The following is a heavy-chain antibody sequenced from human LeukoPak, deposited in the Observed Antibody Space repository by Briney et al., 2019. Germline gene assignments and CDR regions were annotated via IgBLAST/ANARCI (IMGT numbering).Heavy chain of an antibody. CDR3: ARPREEKLASPFDY. V-gene: IGHV4-59*01. CDR1: GGSISSYY. J-gene: IGHJ4*02. CDR2: IYYSGST. Sequence: SETLSLTCTVSGGSISSYYWSWLRQPPGKGLEWIGYIYYSGSTNYNPSLKSRVTISVDTSKNQFSLKLSSVTAADTAVYYCARPREEKLASPFDYWGQGTLVTVSS.